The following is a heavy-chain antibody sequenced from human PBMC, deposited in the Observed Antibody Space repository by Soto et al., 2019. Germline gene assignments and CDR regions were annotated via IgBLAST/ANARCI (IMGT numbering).Heavy chain of an antibody. CDR3: AGAPGYDILTGSLEY. J-gene: IGHJ4*02. Sequence: QVQLVQSGAEVKKPGASVKVSCKASGYTFTSYYMHWVRQAPGQGLEWMGIINPSGGSTSYAQKFQGRVPMTRDTSTSTVYMELSSLRYEDTAVYYCAGAPGYDILTGSLEYWGQGPLVTVSS. CDR1: GYTFTSYY. CDR2: INPSGGST. V-gene: IGHV1-46*01. D-gene: IGHD3-9*01.